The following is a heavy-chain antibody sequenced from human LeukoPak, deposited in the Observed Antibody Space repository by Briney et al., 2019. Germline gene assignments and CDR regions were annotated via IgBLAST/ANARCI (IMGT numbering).Heavy chain of an antibody. CDR1: GFTFSSYA. Sequence: GGSLRLSCAASGFTFSSYAMSWVRQAPGKGLEWVSSISGSGGNTFYADSVKGRFTISRDNSKNTLYLQMNSQRAEDTAAYHCAKVRKDDVVAALNYWGQATLVGVGS. CDR2: ISGSGGNT. V-gene: IGHV3-23*01. CDR3: AKVRKDDVVAALNY. J-gene: IGHJ4*02. D-gene: IGHD3-16*01.